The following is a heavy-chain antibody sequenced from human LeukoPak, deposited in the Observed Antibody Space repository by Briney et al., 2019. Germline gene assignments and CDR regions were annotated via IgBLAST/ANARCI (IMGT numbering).Heavy chain of an antibody. CDR2: ISWNSGSI. V-gene: IGHV3-9*01. J-gene: IGHJ4*02. CDR1: GFTFDDYA. Sequence: GGSLRLSCAASGFTFDDYAMHWVRQAPGKGLEWVSGISWNSGSIGYADSVKGRFTISRDNAKNSLYLQMNSLRAEDTALYYCAKALDWATVTTLWESYFDYWGQGTLVTVSS. D-gene: IGHD4-17*01. CDR3: AKALDWATVTTLWESYFDY.